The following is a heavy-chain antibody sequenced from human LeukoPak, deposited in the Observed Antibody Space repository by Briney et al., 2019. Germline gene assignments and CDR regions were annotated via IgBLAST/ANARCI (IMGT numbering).Heavy chain of an antibody. V-gene: IGHV3-30*02. J-gene: IGHJ4*02. Sequence: SGGSLRLSCAASGFTFSSYGMHWVRQAPGKGLEWVAFIRYDGSNKYHADSVKGRFTISRDNSKNTLYLQMNSLRAEDTAVYYCAKDLWDGPQGDYWGQGTLVTVSS. CDR1: GFTFSSYG. CDR2: IRYDGSNK. CDR3: AKDLWDGPQGDY. D-gene: IGHD3-16*01.